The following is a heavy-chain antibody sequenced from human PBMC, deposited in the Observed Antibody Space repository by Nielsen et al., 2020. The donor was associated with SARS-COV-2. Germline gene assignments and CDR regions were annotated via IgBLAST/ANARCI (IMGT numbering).Heavy chain of an antibody. J-gene: IGHJ5*02. Sequence: ASVKVSCKASGYTFSHYVINWVRQAPGQGLEWMGWMNTNTGDPMYAQDFTGRFVFSLDSSVSTAYLHTSGLKPEDTAVYYCARGGIALVRGTPERFDPWGQGTLVTVSS. CDR3: ARGGIALVRGTPERFDP. D-gene: IGHD3-10*01. V-gene: IGHV7-4-1*02. CDR1: GYTFSHYV. CDR2: MNTNTGDP.